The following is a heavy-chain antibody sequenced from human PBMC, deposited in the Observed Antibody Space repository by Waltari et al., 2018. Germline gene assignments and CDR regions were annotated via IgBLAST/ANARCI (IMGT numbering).Heavy chain of an antibody. J-gene: IGHJ4*02. CDR3: TRGFASGIHYY. Sequence: VQLLAAGGGLVQPGGALRLRLAASVFTFSSYRITWVRQAPGKGLECVSYISKTITTIHYADSVKGRFTISRDNAKNSVYLQMNSLRDEDTAMYYCTRGFASGIHYYWGQGTLVTVSS. V-gene: IGHV3-48*02. CDR1: VFTFSSYR. CDR2: ISKTITTI. D-gene: IGHD3-10*01.